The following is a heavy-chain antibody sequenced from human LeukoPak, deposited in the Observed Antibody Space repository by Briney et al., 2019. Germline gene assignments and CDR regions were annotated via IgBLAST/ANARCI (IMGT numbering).Heavy chain of an antibody. CDR2: INPTSGDT. CDR3: ARELQLDDCTRINCYQPMVDP. Sequence: ASVKVSCKASGYTFTHYHIHWVRQAPGPGFEWMGWINPTSGDTKYAQNLQGRVTMTRDTSISTAYMDLSSLRSDDTAVYYCARELQLDDCTRINCYQPMVDPWGQGTLVTVSS. CDR1: GYTFTHYH. V-gene: IGHV1-2*02. J-gene: IGHJ5*02. D-gene: IGHD2-8*01.